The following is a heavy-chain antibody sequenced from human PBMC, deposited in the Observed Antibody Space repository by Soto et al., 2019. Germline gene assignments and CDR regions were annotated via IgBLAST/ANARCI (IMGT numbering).Heavy chain of an antibody. CDR1: GFTFSIFA. Sequence: GGSLRLSCAASGFTFSIFAMSWVRQSPGKGLEWVSTISGSEGSTYYADAVKGRFTISRDNSMGTLYLQMKSLRVEDTAIYYCAKEVSLGSTVDLGYWGRGALVTVSS. D-gene: IGHD7-27*01. CDR3: AKEVSLGSTVDLGY. CDR2: ISGSEGST. V-gene: IGHV3-23*01. J-gene: IGHJ4*02.